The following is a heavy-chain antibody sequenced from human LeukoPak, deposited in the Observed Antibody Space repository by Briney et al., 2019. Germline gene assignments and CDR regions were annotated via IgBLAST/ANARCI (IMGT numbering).Heavy chain of an antibody. CDR1: GYTFTSYY. D-gene: IGHD5-12*01. CDR2: INPSGGST. J-gene: IGHJ4*02. V-gene: IGHV1-46*01. Sequence: RASVKVSCKPSGYTFTSYYMHWVRQAPGQGLEWMGIINPSGGSTSYAQKFQGRVTMTKDTSTSTVYMELSSLRSDDTAVYYCARAEGGQWLHFDYWGQGTLVTVSS. CDR3: ARAEGGQWLHFDY.